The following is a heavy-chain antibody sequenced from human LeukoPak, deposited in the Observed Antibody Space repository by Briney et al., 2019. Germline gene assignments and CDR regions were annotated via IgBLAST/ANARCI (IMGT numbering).Heavy chain of an antibody. CDR1: GYTLTELS. J-gene: IGHJ3*02. CDR3: ATDQDYDFWSGRLQGAFDI. D-gene: IGHD3-3*01. Sequence: ASVKVSCKVSGYTLTELSMHWVRQAPGKGREWMGGFDPEDGETIYAQKFQGRVTMTEDTSTDTAYMELSSLRSEDTAVYYCATDQDYDFWSGRLQGAFDIWGQGTMVTVSS. CDR2: FDPEDGET. V-gene: IGHV1-24*01.